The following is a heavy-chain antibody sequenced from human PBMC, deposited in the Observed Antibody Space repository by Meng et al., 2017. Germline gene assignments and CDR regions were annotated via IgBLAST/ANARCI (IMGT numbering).Heavy chain of an antibody. J-gene: IGHJ4*02. CDR3: AREGRVDFDY. V-gene: IGHV7-4-1*02. CDR1: GYTFTSYA. CDR2: INTNTGNP. Sequence: VQRVQSGFELKTTGASGKVSCKAAGYTFTSYAMNWVRQAPGQGLEWMGWINTNTGNPTYAQGFTGRFVFSLDTSVSTAYLQISSLKAEDTAVYYCAREGRVDFDYWGQGTLVTVSS. D-gene: IGHD1-26*01.